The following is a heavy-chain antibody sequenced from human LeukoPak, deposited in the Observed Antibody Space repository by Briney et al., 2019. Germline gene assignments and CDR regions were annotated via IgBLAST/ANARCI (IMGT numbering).Heavy chain of an antibody. CDR1: GYTFTDYY. CDR2: INPSGGST. J-gene: IGHJ4*02. Sequence: ASVKVSCKASGYTFTDYYMHWVRQAPGQGLEWMGIINPSGGSTSYAQKFQGRVTMTRDMSTSTVYMELSSLRSEDTAVYYCARGMRGYSYGKKRGYYFDYWGQGTLVTVSS. V-gene: IGHV1-46*01. CDR3: ARGMRGYSYGKKRGYYFDY. D-gene: IGHD5-18*01.